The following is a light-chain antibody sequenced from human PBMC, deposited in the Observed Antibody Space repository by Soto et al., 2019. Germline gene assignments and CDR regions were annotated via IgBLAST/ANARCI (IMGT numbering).Light chain of an antibody. V-gene: IGKV1-5*01. CDR2: DSS. Sequence: DIQMTQSPSTLSASVGDRVTITCRASQSISSWLAWYQQKPGRAPKLLIYDSSSLESGVPSRFSGSGSGTEFRLTFSTMQPDDFATYYCQQYDSFSVTYGQGTRLEL. CDR3: QQYDSFSVT. J-gene: IGKJ5*01. CDR1: QSISSW.